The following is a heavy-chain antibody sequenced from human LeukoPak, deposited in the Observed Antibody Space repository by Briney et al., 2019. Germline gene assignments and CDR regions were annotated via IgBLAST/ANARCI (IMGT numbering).Heavy chain of an antibody. D-gene: IGHD2-8*02. CDR2: IFPSGGEI. CDR3: ATYRQVLLPFGS. V-gene: IGHV3-21*04. Sequence: GGSLRLSCAASGFNLGTYSMNWVRQPPGKGLEWVSSIFPSGGEIHYADSVRGRFTISRDNSKSTLSLQMNSLRAEDTAIYYCATYRQVLLPFGSWGQGTLVTVSS. CDR1: GFNLGTYS. J-gene: IGHJ5*02.